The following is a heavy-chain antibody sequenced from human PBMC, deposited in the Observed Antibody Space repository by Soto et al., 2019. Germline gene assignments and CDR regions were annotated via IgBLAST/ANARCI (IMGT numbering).Heavy chain of an antibody. CDR3: GGYSSSWYWFDP. CDR1: GGSISSSSYY. V-gene: IGHV4-39*01. D-gene: IGHD6-13*01. Sequence: PSETLSLTCTVSGGSISSSSYYWGWIRQPPGKGLEWIGSIYYSGSTYHNPSLKSRVTISVDTSKNQFSLKLSSVTAADTAVYYCGGYSSSWYWFDPWGQGTLVTVSS. CDR2: IYYSGST. J-gene: IGHJ5*02.